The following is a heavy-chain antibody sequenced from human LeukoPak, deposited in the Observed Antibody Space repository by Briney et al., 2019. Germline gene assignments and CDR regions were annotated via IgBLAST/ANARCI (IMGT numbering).Heavy chain of an antibody. CDR1: GFSFSNYK. J-gene: IGHJ3*01. CDR3: ARESPWGYDAFDD. D-gene: IGHD7-27*01. V-gene: IGHV3-48*02. Sequence: GGSLRLSCAASGFSFSNYKMNWVRHAPGKGLEWVSYIGSNSSSIHYAYSVKGSFTISRDNAKSSLYLHMNSLRDEDTAVYSCARESPWGYDAFDDWGQGTVVTVSS. CDR2: IGSNSSSI.